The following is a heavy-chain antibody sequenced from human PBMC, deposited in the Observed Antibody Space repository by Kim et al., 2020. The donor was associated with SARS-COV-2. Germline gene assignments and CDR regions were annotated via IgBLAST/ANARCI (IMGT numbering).Heavy chain of an antibody. V-gene: IGHV3-23*01. CDR3: AKCSGGSCYYFDY. D-gene: IGHD2-15*01. Sequence: YSASGKGRYHISRDNTKNTLYLQMNRLRAEDTAVYYCAKCSGGSCYYFDYWGQGTLVTVSS. J-gene: IGHJ4*02.